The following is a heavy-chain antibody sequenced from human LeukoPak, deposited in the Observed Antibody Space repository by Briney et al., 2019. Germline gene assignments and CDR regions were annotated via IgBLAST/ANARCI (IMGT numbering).Heavy chain of an antibody. CDR3: ARAYYDILTGYYTLPHFDY. J-gene: IGHJ4*02. D-gene: IGHD3-9*01. Sequence: SETLSLTCTVSGGSISSGDYYWSWIRQPPGKGLEWVGYIYYSGSTYYNPSLKSRVTISVDTSKNQFSLKLSSVTAADTAVYYCARAYYDILTGYYTLPHFDYWGQGTLATVSS. CDR2: IYYSGST. V-gene: IGHV4-30-4*01. CDR1: GGSISSGDYY.